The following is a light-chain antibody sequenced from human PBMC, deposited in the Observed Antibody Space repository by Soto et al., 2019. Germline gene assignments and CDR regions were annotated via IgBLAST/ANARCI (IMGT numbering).Light chain of an antibody. CDR2: QVS. V-gene: IGKV2-24*01. CDR1: QSLVYSDGNTY. CDR3: VQFSHFPRT. J-gene: IGKJ1*01. Sequence: DIVMTQTPLSSPVTLGQPASISCRSSQSLVYSDGNTYLSWLQQRPGQPPGLLIYQVSNRFSGVPDRFSGSGAGTDFTLKISRVEAEDVGIYYCVQFSHFPRTFGQGTKVEIK.